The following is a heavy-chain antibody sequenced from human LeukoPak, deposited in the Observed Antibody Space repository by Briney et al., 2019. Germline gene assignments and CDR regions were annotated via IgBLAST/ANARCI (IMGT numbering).Heavy chain of an antibody. CDR2: INHSGST. CDR3: ARGEAVAGPGSPHYYYYYGMDV. CDR1: GGSFSGYY. J-gene: IGHJ6*02. D-gene: IGHD6-19*01. Sequence: SESLSLTCAVYGGSFSGYYWSWIRQPPGKGLEWIGEINHSGSTNYNPSLKSRVTISVDTSKNQFSLKLSSVTAADTAVYYCARGEAVAGPGSPHYYYYYGMDVWGQGTTVTVSS. V-gene: IGHV4-34*01.